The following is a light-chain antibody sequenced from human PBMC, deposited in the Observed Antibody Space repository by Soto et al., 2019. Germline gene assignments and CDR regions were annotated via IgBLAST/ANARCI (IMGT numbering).Light chain of an antibody. V-gene: IGKV1-5*03. Sequence: GDRATITCRASQSINAWLAWYQQKPGKAPKLLIYKASTLKSGVPSRFSGSGSGTDFTLTISSLQPEDFAVYYCQQYYNWRPRFGQGTKVDI. CDR3: QQYYNWRPR. CDR1: QSINAW. J-gene: IGKJ1*01. CDR2: KAS.